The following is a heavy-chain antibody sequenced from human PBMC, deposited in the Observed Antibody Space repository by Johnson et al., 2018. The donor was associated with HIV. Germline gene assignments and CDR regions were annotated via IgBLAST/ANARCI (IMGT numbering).Heavy chain of an antibody. CDR3: ARACRDGYTCDAFDI. V-gene: IGHV3-66*01. D-gene: IGHD5-24*01. CDR2: IFSGGTT. J-gene: IGHJ3*02. CDR1: GFTVSSNY. Sequence: VQLVESGGGVVQPGGSLRLSCAASGFTVSSNYMTWVRQAPGKGLEWVSVIFSGGTTYYADSVKGRFIISRDNSKNTLYLQMNSLRAEDKAVYYCARACRDGYTCDAFDIWGQGTMVTVSS.